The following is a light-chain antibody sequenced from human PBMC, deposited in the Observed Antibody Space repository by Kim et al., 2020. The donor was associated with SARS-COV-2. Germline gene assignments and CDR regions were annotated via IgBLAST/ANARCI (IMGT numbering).Light chain of an antibody. Sequence: SSELTQDPAVSVALGQTVRITCQGDSLRSYYASWYQQKPGQAPVLVIYGKNNRPSGIPDRFSGSSSGNTTSLTITGAQAEDEADYYCNSRDSSGNHPHVV. CDR2: GKN. J-gene: IGLJ2*01. CDR3: NSRDSSGNHPHVV. CDR1: SLRSYY. V-gene: IGLV3-19*01.